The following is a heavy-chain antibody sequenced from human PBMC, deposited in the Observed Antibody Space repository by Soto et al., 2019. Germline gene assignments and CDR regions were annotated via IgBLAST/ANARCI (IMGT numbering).Heavy chain of an antibody. Sequence: ASVKVSCKTSGYTFTNFGLSWVRQAPGQGLEWMGWISAYNGNTNYAQNFQGRVTMTTDTSASTAYMELSSLRSEDTAVYYCARTVGPWGQGTLVTVST. CDR1: GYTFTNFG. CDR3: ARTVGP. D-gene: IGHD2-15*01. CDR2: ISAYNGNT. J-gene: IGHJ5*02. V-gene: IGHV1-18*01.